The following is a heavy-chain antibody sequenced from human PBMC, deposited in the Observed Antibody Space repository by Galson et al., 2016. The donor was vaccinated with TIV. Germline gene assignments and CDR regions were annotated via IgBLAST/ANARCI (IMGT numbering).Heavy chain of an antibody. CDR3: ARDGEVGSSDYDH. D-gene: IGHD3-22*01. CDR1: GYTFTGYF. V-gene: IGHV1-46*01. Sequence: SVKVSCKASGYTFTGYFIHWVRQAPGQGLEWMGIINPSGGSTSYAQKFQGRVTMTRVTSTSTVYMELSSLRSEDTAVYYCARDGEVGSSDYDHWCEGTLVSVSS. J-gene: IGHJ4*02. CDR2: INPSGGST.